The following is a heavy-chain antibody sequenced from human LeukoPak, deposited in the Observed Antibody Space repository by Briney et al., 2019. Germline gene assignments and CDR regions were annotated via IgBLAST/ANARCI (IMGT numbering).Heavy chain of an antibody. CDR3: ARDKALISPDAFDI. D-gene: IGHD3-16*01. Sequence: GGSLRLSCAASGFTFISYSMNWVRQAPGKGLEWVSSISSSSSYIYYADSVKGRFIISRDNAKNSLYLQMNSLSAEDTAVYYCARDKALISPDAFDIWGQGTMVTVSS. J-gene: IGHJ3*02. CDR2: ISSSSSYI. V-gene: IGHV3-21*01. CDR1: GFTFISYS.